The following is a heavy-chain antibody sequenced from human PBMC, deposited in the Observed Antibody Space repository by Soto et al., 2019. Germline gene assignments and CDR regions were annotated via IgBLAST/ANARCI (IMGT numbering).Heavy chain of an antibody. CDR3: ATVVPAALFYYGMDA. J-gene: IGHJ6*02. V-gene: IGHV3-23*01. Sequence: GGSLRLSCAASGFTFSSYAMIWVRQAPGKGLEWVSVSSGSGGGTDDADSVKGRSTTYGDNSMNTLYLQMNRLRAEDTAVYYCATVVPAALFYYGMDAWGQGTTVTSP. CDR2: SSGSGGGT. CDR1: GFTFSSYA. D-gene: IGHD2-2*01.